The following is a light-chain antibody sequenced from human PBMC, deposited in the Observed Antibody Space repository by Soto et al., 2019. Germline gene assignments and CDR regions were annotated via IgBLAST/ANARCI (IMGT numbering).Light chain of an antibody. Sequence: DIPMTQSPSTLSASLGDRVTIXXRASQSISHFLAWYQQKPGKVPKIXIYDASNLGSGVPSRFSGSGSGTDFTLTSSGLQPDDFTTYYCQQYTSYSRAFGQGTKVDI. CDR2: DAS. CDR3: QQYTSYSRA. V-gene: IGKV1-5*01. J-gene: IGKJ1*01. CDR1: QSISHF.